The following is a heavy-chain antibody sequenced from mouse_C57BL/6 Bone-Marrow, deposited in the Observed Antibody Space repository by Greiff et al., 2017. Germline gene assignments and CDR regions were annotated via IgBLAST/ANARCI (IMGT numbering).Heavy chain of an antibody. CDR1: GYTFTSYW. J-gene: IGHJ2*01. Sequence: VQLQQPGAELVRPGTSVKLSCKASGYTFTSYWMHWVKQRPGQGLEWIGVIDPSDSYTNYNQKFKGKATLTVDTSSSTAYMQLSSLTSEDSAVYYCARDDYFDYWGRGTTLTVSS. D-gene: IGHD2-3*01. CDR2: IDPSDSYT. CDR3: ARDDYFDY. V-gene: IGHV1-59*01.